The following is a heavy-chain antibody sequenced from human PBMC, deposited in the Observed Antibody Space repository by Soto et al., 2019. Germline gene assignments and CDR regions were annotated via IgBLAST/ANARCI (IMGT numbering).Heavy chain of an antibody. CDR2: INHSGRV. Sequence: SETLSLTCAVYGGSFSGHSWTWIRQSPGKGLEWIGDINHSGRVNYSPSLKSRVTISLDTSKNQFSLTLSAVTAADTAMYYCSTRAYVITGYYRFDPRGQGTLVTVSS. J-gene: IGHJ5*01. CDR1: GGSFSGHS. CDR3: STRAYVITGYYRFDP. D-gene: IGHD3-22*01. V-gene: IGHV4-34*01.